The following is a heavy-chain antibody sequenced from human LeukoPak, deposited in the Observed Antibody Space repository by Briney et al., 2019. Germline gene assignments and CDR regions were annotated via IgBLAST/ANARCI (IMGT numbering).Heavy chain of an antibody. V-gene: IGHV4-4*07. J-gene: IGHJ3*02. CDR3: ARCLGFLIGSSWYPDAFDI. CDR1: GGSISSYY. CDR2: IYTSGST. Sequence: PSETLSLTCTVSGGSISSYYWSWIRQPAGKGLEWIGRIYTSGSTNYNPSLKSRATMSVDTSKNQFSLKLSSVTAADTAVYYCARCLGFLIGSSWYPDAFDIWGQGTMVTVSS. D-gene: IGHD6-13*01.